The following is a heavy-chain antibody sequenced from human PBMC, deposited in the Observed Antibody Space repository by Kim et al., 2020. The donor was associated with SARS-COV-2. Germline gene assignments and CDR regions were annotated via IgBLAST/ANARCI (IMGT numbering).Heavy chain of an antibody. J-gene: IGHJ4*02. Sequence: ADSVKGQFTISRDNSKNPLYLQMNSRRAEDTAVYYCARVRAVAGYYFDYWGQGTLVTVSS. V-gene: IGHV3-33*01. D-gene: IGHD6-19*01. CDR3: ARVRAVAGYYFDY.